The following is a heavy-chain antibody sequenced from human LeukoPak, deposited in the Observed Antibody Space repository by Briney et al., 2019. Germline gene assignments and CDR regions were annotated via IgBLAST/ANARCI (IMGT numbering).Heavy chain of an antibody. Sequence: GGSLRLSCAASGFTFSRYWMHWVRQAPGKGLMWVSRISPDGSTTLYADSVKGRFTISRDNSKDTLYLQMNSLRAEDTAVYYCARVAVAGNLNNWFDPWGQGTLVTVSS. CDR3: ARVAVAGNLNNWFDP. CDR2: ISPDGSTT. D-gene: IGHD6-19*01. CDR1: GFTFSRYW. J-gene: IGHJ5*02. V-gene: IGHV3-74*03.